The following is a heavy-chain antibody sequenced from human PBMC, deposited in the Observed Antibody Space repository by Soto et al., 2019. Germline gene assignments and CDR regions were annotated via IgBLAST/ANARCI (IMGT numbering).Heavy chain of an antibody. J-gene: IGHJ1*01. CDR2: ISCCGGST. CDR1: GFNFKKFA. V-gene: IGHV3-23*01. D-gene: IGHD6-19*01. Sequence: ASVKVSCEASGFNFKKFAMGWVRQAPGEGLEWVSGISCCGGSTFYADSVKGRFSLARDDSKNTLSLQLNSLRVEDTAHYYCAKADGEQWLIPHLDNWGQGTQVTVSS. CDR3: AKADGEQWLIPHLDN.